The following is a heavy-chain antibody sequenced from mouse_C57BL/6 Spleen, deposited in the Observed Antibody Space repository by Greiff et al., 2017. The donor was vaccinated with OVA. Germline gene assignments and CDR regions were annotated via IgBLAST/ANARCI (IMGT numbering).Heavy chain of an antibody. D-gene: IGHD2-2*01. V-gene: IGHV1-64*01. Sequence: VQLQQPGAELVKPGASVKLSCKASGYTFTSYWMHWVKQRPGQGLEWIGMIHPNSGSTNYNEKFKSKATLTVDKSSSTAYMQLSSLTSEDSAVYYCARKGEVTTDFDYWGQGTTLTVSS. CDR1: GYTFTSYW. J-gene: IGHJ2*01. CDR3: ARKGEVTTDFDY. CDR2: IHPNSGST.